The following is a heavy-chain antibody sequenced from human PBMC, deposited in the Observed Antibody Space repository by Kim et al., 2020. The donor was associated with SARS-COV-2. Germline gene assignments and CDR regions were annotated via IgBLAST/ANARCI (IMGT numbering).Heavy chain of an antibody. CDR3: ARGGGDYFDY. Sequence: SINYTPSLQSRVTISVDTSKNPFSLKLSSVTAADTAVYYCARGGGDYFDYWGQGTLVTVSS. D-gene: IGHD4-17*01. J-gene: IGHJ4*02. V-gene: IGHV4-59*09. CDR2: SI.